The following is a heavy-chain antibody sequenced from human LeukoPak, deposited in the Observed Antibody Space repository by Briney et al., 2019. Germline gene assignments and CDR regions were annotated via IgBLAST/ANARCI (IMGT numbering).Heavy chain of an antibody. D-gene: IGHD6-6*01. CDR1: GYTFTNYY. Sequence: GASLKVSCKPSGYTFTNYYMHSVRQAPGQGLEWMGIIDPSGGSTSDAQRFQGRVTMTRDTSTSTVYMELSSLRSEDTAVYYCALAARYYHYGMDVWGQGTTVTVSS. J-gene: IGHJ6*01. CDR3: ALAARYYHYGMDV. CDR2: IDPSGGST. V-gene: IGHV1-46*01.